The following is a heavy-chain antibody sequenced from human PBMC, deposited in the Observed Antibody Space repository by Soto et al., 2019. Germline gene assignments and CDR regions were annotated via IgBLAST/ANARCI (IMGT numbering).Heavy chain of an antibody. CDR1: GFTFTNYW. J-gene: IGHJ4*02. Sequence: EVQLVQSGGGSVQPGGSLRLSCAASGFTFTNYWMHWVRQVPGKGLVWVSRIDGVGAGTSYSDSVRGRFTISRDNAENMLYLQRNSLRAEDTAVYYCTTGFEYWGQRTLVTVSS. CDR2: IDGVGAGT. CDR3: TTGFEY. V-gene: IGHV3-74*01.